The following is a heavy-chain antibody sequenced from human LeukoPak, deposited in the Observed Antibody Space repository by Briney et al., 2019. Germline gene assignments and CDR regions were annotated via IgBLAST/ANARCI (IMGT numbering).Heavy chain of an antibody. V-gene: IGHV1-46*01. Sequence: ASVKVSCKASGYTFTRYYIHWVRQAPGQGLEWMGIINPSDGSTRDAQKFQGRVTMTTDTSTSTVYMDLSSLRSEDTAVYYCARIRDGYNDAYDIWGQGTMATVSS. CDR3: ARIRDGYNDAYDI. J-gene: IGHJ3*02. D-gene: IGHD5-24*01. CDR2: INPSDGST. CDR1: GYTFTRYY.